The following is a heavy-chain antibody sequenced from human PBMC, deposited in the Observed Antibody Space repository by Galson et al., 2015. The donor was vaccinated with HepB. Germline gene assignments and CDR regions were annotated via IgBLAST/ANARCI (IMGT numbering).Heavy chain of an antibody. CDR3: AKAVALYFYYGLDV. V-gene: IGHV3-23*01. CDR2: ISGSGGST. CDR1: GFSFSRYA. Sequence: SLRLSCATSGFSFSRYAMSWVRQAPGKGLEWVSAISGSGGSTYYADSVKSRSTISRDNSKNTLHLQVNRLRAEDTAVYYCAKAVALYFYYGLDVWGQGTTVTVSS. J-gene: IGHJ6*02.